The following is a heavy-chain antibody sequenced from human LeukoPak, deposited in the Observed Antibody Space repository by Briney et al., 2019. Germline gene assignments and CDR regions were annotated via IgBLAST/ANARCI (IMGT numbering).Heavy chain of an antibody. J-gene: IGHJ3*02. D-gene: IGHD6-19*01. V-gene: IGHV1-18*01. CDR1: GYTFSIYG. Sequence: GASVKVSCKASGYTFSIYGISWVRQAPGQGLEWMGWISADTGDTNYAQNLQGRVTMTTDTPTSTAYMELSSLRSEDTAMYYCAGAEEKTDAFDIWGQGAMVTVSS. CDR3: AGAEEKTDAFDI. CDR2: ISADTGDT.